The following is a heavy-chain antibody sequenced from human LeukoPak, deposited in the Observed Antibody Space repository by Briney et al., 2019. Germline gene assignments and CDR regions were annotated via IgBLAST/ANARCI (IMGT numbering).Heavy chain of an antibody. CDR1: GYSFTSYW. Sequence: GESLKISCKGSGYSFTSYWIGWVRQMPGKGLEWMRIIYPGDSDTRYSPSFQGQVTISADKSISTAYLQWSSLKASDTAMYYCARQMYSSGWYSVHWFDPWGQGTLVTVSS. CDR3: ARQMYSSGWYSVHWFDP. V-gene: IGHV5-51*01. D-gene: IGHD6-19*01. J-gene: IGHJ5*02. CDR2: IYPGDSDT.